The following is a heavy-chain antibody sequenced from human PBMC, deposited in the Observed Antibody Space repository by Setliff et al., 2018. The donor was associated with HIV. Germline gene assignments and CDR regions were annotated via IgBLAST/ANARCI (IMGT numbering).Heavy chain of an antibody. D-gene: IGHD6-19*01. CDR2: IYTSGSP. CDR3: ASCVYNSAWSLDY. J-gene: IGHJ4*02. V-gene: IGHV4-61*09. CDR1: GGSVNSGNYH. Sequence: PSETLSLTCSVSGGSVNSGNYHWAWIRQPAGKGLEWIGHIYTSGSPHYKSSLTSRLTISLDTSKNQFSLKLTSVTAADSATYYCASCVYNSAWSLDYWGQGTLVTVSS.